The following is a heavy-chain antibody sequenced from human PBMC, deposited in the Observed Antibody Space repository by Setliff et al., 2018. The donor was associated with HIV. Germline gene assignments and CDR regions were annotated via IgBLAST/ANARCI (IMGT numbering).Heavy chain of an antibody. CDR3: SGYSYGPKDY. CDR2: MNPNSGNT. V-gene: IGHV1-8*02. CDR1: GYTFVSSH. Sequence: ASVKVSCKTSGYTFVSSHINWVRQATGQGLEWMGWMNPNSGNTGYAQKFQGRVTMTRDTSTSTAYMELSSQRSEDIDVYYLSGYSYGPKDYWGQGTLVTVSS. D-gene: IGHD5-18*01. J-gene: IGHJ4*02.